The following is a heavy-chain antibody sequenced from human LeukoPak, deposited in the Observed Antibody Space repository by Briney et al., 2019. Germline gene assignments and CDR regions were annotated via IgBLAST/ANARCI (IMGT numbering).Heavy chain of an antibody. CDR1: GFTFSCYW. J-gene: IGHJ4*02. V-gene: IGHV3-7*01. Sequence: PGGSLRLSCAASGFTFSCYWMTWIRQAPGKGLEWVANIKQDGSEKYYVDSVKGRFTISRDNAKNSLYLQMNSLSAEDTAVYYCARDTGGGYSCYDCWGQGTLVTVSS. CDR2: IKQDGSEK. CDR3: ARDTGGGYSCYDC. D-gene: IGHD5-18*01.